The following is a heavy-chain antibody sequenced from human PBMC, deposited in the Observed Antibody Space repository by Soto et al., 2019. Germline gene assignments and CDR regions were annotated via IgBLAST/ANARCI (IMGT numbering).Heavy chain of an antibody. Sequence: SETLSLTFTVYGDSMRSFYWSCIRQPPGKGLEWIGNIYYSVRTNYNPSRKSRVNMSVDMSRNQVSLKLSSVTAADTAVYYCTRVGGYYGDYPNFDYWGQGALVTVSS. CDR1: GDSMRSFY. CDR2: IYYSVRT. J-gene: IGHJ4*02. V-gene: IGHV4-59*01. D-gene: IGHD4-17*01. CDR3: TRVGGYYGDYPNFDY.